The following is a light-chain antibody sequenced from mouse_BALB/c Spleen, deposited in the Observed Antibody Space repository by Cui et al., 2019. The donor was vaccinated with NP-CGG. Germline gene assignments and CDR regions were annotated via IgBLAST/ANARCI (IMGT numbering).Light chain of an antibody. V-gene: IGLV1*01. CDR2: GTN. J-gene: IGLJ1*01. CDR1: TGAVTTSNY. CDR3: ALWYSNHWV. Sequence: QAVVTLGSALTTSPGETVTLTCRSSTGAVTTSNYANWVQEKPDHLFTGLIGGTNNRVPGVPARFSGSLIGDKAALTITGAQTEDEAIYFCALWYSNHWVFGGGTKLTVL.